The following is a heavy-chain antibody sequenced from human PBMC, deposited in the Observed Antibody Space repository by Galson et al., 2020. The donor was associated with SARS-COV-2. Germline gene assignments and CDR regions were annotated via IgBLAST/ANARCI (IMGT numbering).Heavy chain of an antibody. Sequence: GESLKISCAASGFTFSSYAMHWVRQAPGKGLEWVAVISYDGSNKYYADSVKGRFTISRDYSKNTLYLQMDSLRAEDTAVYYCAKTGGSFYDSSGFYVFDYWGQGTLVTVSS. CDR3: AKTGGSFYDSSGFYVFDY. CDR1: GFTFSSYA. V-gene: IGHV3-30*07. CDR2: ISYDGSNK. J-gene: IGHJ4*02. D-gene: IGHD3-22*01.